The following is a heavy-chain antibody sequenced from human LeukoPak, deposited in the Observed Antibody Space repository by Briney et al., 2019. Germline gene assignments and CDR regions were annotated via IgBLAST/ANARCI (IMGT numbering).Heavy chain of an antibody. CDR1: GYTFTSYY. J-gene: IGHJ6*03. Sequence: ASVKVSCKASGYTFTSYYIHWVRQAPGQGLEWMGMIHPSGGSTSYAQKFQGRVTMTRDTSISTAYMEVTSLRSDDTAVYYCARPYFNFWGGYPSFHYYMDVWGKGTTVTVSS. CDR3: ARPYFNFWGGYPSFHYYMDV. D-gene: IGHD3-3*01. V-gene: IGHV1-46*01. CDR2: IHPSGGST.